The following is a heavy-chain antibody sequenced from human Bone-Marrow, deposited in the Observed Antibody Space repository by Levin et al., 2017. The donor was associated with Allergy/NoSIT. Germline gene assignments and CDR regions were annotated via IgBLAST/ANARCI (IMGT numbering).Heavy chain of an antibody. Sequence: GGSLRLSCRGSGFDFNTHDKNWVRQAPGQGLEWVSSISGNSHYVYYADSVKGRFSISRDNAKNSMFLHMNSLRVEDTAVYYCARSQGRSGWSYYYYGMDVWGRGTTLTVSS. D-gene: IGHD6-19*01. CDR2: ISGNSHYV. J-gene: IGHJ6*02. V-gene: IGHV3-21*06. CDR1: GFDFNTHD. CDR3: ARSQGRSGWSYYYYGMDV.